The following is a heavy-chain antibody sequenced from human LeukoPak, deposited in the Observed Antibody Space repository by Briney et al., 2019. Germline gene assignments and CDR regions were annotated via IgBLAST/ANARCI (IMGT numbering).Heavy chain of an antibody. CDR3: ARTNGTVWFDP. CDR1: GGSISSYY. D-gene: IGHD1-1*01. CDR2: IYYSGST. V-gene: IGHV4-59*08. Sequence: PSETLSLTCTVSGGSISSYYWSWIRQPPGKGLEWIGHIYYSGSTNYNPSLKSRVTISVDTSKNQFSLKLSSVTAADTAVYYCARTNGTVWFDPWGQGTLVTVSS. J-gene: IGHJ5*02.